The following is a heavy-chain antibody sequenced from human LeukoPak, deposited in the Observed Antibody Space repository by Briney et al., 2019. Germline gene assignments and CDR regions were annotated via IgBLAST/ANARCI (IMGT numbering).Heavy chain of an antibody. J-gene: IGHJ6*02. Sequence: GASVKVSCKASGYXFTGYYIHWVRQAPGQGLKWMGWINPNSGGTNYAQKFQGRVTMTRDTSISTAYMELSRLRSDDTAVYYCARDLYCTNGVCYDYYGMDVWGQGTTVTVSS. D-gene: IGHD2-8*01. CDR1: GYXFTGYY. CDR2: INPNSGGT. V-gene: IGHV1-2*02. CDR3: ARDLYCTNGVCYDYYGMDV.